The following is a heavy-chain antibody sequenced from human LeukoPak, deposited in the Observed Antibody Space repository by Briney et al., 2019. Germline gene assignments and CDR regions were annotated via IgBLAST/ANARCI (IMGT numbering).Heavy chain of an antibody. J-gene: IGHJ4*02. D-gene: IGHD5-18*01. CDR1: GFTFSSYW. V-gene: IGHV3-74*01. CDR3: ARDPSWIRGLMDY. Sequence: RLSCAASGFTFSSYWMHWVRHAPGKGLVWVSRINSDGSSTSYADSVKGRFTISRDNAKNTLYLQMNSLRAEDTAVYYCARDPSWIRGLMDYWGQGTLVTVSS. CDR2: INSDGSST.